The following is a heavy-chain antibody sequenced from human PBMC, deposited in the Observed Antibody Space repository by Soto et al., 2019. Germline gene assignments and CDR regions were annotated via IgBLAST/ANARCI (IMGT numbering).Heavy chain of an antibody. D-gene: IGHD2-2*01. Sequence: PGGSLRLSCAASGFTFSTYGMHWVRQAPGKGLEWVAVLWHDDINKHYADSVKGRFAISRDNSKNTLYLQMTSLRPEDTAVYYCASSSTVVLPTAMTGWFDPWGQGSLVTVSS. V-gene: IGHV3-33*01. J-gene: IGHJ5*02. CDR2: LWHDDINK. CDR3: ASSSTVVLPTAMTGWFDP. CDR1: GFTFSTYG.